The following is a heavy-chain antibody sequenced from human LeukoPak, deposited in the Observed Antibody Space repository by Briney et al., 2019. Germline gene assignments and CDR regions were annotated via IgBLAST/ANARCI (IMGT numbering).Heavy chain of an antibody. CDR1: GGSFSGYY. Sequence: SETLSLTCAVYGGSFSGYYWSWIRQPPGKGLEWIGEINHSGSTNYNPSLKSRVTISVDTSKNQSSLKLSSVTAADTAVYYCARDGITMIVVPQGTNAFDIWGQGTMVTVSS. D-gene: IGHD3-22*01. J-gene: IGHJ3*02. CDR2: INHSGST. V-gene: IGHV4-34*01. CDR3: ARDGITMIVVPQGTNAFDI.